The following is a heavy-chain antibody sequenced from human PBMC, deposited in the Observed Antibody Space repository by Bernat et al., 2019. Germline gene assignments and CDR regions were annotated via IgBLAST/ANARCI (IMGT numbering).Heavy chain of an antibody. V-gene: IGHV1-2*02. CDR1: GYTFTGYY. CDR2: INPNSGGT. J-gene: IGHJ6*02. D-gene: IGHD3-10*01. CDR3: ARDSCPFGRYYYYYGMDV. Sequence: QVQLVQSGAEVKKPGASVKVSCKASGYTFTGYYMHWVRQAPGQGLEWMGWINPNSGGTNYAQKFQGRVTMTRDTSISTAYMELSRLRSDDTAVYYCARDSCPFGRYYYYYGMDVWGQGTTVTVSS.